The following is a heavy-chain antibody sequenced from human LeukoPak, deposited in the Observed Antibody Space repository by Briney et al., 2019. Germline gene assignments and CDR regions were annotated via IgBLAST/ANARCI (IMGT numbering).Heavy chain of an antibody. CDR3: ARVDSGMAVAGTLYGY. D-gene: IGHD6-19*01. CDR2: IWYDGSNK. CDR1: GFTFSSYG. V-gene: IGHV3-33*01. Sequence: GGSLRLSCAASGFTFSSYGMHWVRQAPGKGLEWVAVIWYDGSNKYYADSVKGRFTISRDNSKNTLYLQMNSLRAEDTAVYYCARVDSGMAVAGTLYGYWGQGTLVTVSS. J-gene: IGHJ4*02.